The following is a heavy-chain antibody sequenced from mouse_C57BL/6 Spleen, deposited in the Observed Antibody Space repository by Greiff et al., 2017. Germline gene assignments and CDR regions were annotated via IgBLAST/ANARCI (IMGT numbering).Heavy chain of an antibody. Sequence: VHLVESGPGLVQPSQSLSITCTVSGFSLTSYGVHWVRQSPGKGLEWLGVIWRGGSTDYNAAFMSRLRITKDNSKSQVFFKMNSLQADDTAIYYCAKETDYDYDEDDMDYWGQGASVTVSS. CDR2: IWRGGST. V-gene: IGHV2-5*01. J-gene: IGHJ4*01. D-gene: IGHD2-4*01. CDR1: GFSLTSYG. CDR3: AKETDYDYDEDDMDY.